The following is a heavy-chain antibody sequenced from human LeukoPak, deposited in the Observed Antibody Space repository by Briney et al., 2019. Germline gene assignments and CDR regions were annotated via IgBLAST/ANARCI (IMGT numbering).Heavy chain of an antibody. CDR1: GYTFTSYY. CDR2: INPSGGST. D-gene: IGHD3-10*01. J-gene: IGHJ4*02. CDR3: ARASHEYGSGSYRFDY. Sequence: ASVKVSCKASGYTFTSYYMHWVRQAPGQGLEWMGIINPSGGSTSYAQKFQGRVTMTRDTSTSTVYMELSSLRSEDTAVYYCARASHEYGSGSYRFDYWGQGTLVTVSS. V-gene: IGHV1-46*01.